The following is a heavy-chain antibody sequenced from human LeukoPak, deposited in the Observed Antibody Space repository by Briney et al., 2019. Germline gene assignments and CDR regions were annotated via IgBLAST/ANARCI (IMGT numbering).Heavy chain of an antibody. J-gene: IGHJ4*02. CDR2: IGISSGNT. CDR3: ARDHNYAFDN. V-gene: IGHV3-11*06. Sequence: GGSLRLSCAASGFPFTEYSMNWVRQAPGKGLEWISYIGISSGNTKYADSVKGRFTISGDNAKKSLYLQMNSLRVEDTAVYYCARDHNYAFDNWGQGTLVTVSS. D-gene: IGHD1-1*01. CDR1: GFPFTEYS.